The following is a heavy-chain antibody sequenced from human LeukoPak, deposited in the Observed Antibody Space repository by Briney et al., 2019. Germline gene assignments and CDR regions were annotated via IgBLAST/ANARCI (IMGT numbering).Heavy chain of an antibody. CDR3: ARAEYSSSPGFDY. V-gene: IGHV4-4*07. Sequence: PSETLSLTCTVSCGSLSSYYWSWIRPPAGKGLEWIGRIYTSGSTNYNPSLKSRVTMSVDTSKNQFSLKLSSVAAADTAVYYCARAEYSSSPGFDYWGQGTLVTVSS. J-gene: IGHJ4*02. CDR2: IYTSGST. D-gene: IGHD6-6*01. CDR1: CGSLSSYY.